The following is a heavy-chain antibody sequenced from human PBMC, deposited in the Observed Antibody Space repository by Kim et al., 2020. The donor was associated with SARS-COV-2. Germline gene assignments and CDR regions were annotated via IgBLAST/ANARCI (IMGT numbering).Heavy chain of an antibody. CDR1: GYTFTGYY. V-gene: IGHV1-2*04. Sequence: ASVKVSCKASGYTFTGYYMHWVRQAPGQGLEWMGWINPNSGGTNYAQKFQGWVTMTRDTSISTAYMELSRLRSDDTAVYYCARGIAVAAENWFDPWGQGTLVTVSS. CDR2: INPNSGGT. D-gene: IGHD6-19*01. CDR3: ARGIAVAAENWFDP. J-gene: IGHJ5*02.